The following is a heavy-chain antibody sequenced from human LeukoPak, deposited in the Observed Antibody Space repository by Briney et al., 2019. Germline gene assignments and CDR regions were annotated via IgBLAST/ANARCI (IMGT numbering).Heavy chain of an antibody. Sequence: ASVKVSCKASGYTFTSYYMHWVRQAPGQGLEWMGIINPSGGSTSYAQKFQGRVTISVDTSKNQFSLKLSSVTAADTAVYYCARTPDPDWFGPRGQGTLVTVSS. CDR2: INPSGGST. V-gene: IGHV1-46*01. J-gene: IGHJ5*01. D-gene: IGHD1-14*01. CDR3: ARTPDPDWFGP. CDR1: GYTFTSYY.